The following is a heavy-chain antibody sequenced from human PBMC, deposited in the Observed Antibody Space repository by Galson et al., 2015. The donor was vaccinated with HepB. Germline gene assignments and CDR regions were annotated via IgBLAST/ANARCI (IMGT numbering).Heavy chain of an antibody. CDR3: AKELEPSFYNGRRGNYYDY. CDR1: GFTFTTYA. D-gene: IGHD3-10*01. Sequence: SLRLSCAASGFTFTTYAMGWVRQAPGKGLEWVSSISGSAATTYHADPVKGRFTISRDNFKDTLYLQMNSLRVEDTAVYYRAKELEPSFYNGRRGNYYDYWGQGVLVTVSS. CDR2: ISGSAATT. J-gene: IGHJ4*02. V-gene: IGHV3-23*01.